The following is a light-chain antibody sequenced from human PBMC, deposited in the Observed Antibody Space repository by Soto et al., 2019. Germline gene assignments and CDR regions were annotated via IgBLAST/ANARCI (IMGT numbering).Light chain of an antibody. J-gene: IGKJ1*01. CDR3: QQYNAWPGT. Sequence: EIVMTQSPATLSVSPGERATLSCRASQSVSSNLAWYQQKPGQAPRLLIYGASTRATGIPARFSGSGSGTDFTLTISSLQSEDFGTYYCQQYNAWPGTFGQGTKVDIK. V-gene: IGKV3-15*01. CDR1: QSVSSN. CDR2: GAS.